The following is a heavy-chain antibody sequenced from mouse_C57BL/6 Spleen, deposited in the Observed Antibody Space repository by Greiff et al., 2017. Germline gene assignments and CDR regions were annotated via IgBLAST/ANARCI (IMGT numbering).Heavy chain of an antibody. D-gene: IGHD1-1*01. CDR3: ARGGYYGSRSHWYFDV. J-gene: IGHJ1*03. Sequence: EVQLQQSGPELVKPGASVMISCKASGYTFTDYYMNWVKQSHGKSLEWIGDINPNNGGTSYNQKFKGKATLTVDKSSSTAYMELRSLTSEDSAVYYCARGGYYGSRSHWYFDVWGTGATVTVSS. CDR1: GYTFTDYY. CDR2: INPNNGGT. V-gene: IGHV1-26*01.